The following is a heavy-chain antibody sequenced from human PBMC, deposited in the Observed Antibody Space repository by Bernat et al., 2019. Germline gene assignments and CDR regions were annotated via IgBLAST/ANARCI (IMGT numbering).Heavy chain of an antibody. V-gene: IGHV3-7*02. CDR3: AKCIVAAGRSLYYHYGMDV. CDR1: GFNFGGYW. D-gene: IGHD6-13*01. CDR2: IKQDGSER. Sequence: EVQLVESGGGLVQPGGSLRLSCAASGFNFGGYWMTWVRQAPGKGLEWVANIKQDGSERFYVDSVKGRFTISRDNAKNSLYLQMTSLRAEDTAVYCAKCIVAAGRSLYYHYGMDVWGQGTTVTVSS. J-gene: IGHJ6*02.